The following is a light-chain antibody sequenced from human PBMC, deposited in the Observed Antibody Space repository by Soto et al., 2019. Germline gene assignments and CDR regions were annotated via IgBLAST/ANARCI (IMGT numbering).Light chain of an antibody. CDR2: KVS. CDR3: IQLTHFPTT. V-gene: IGKV2-24*01. J-gene: IGKJ1*01. Sequence: DIVLTQTPLSALVTLGQSASISCRSSESLVHSTNGNTYLSWLQQRPGQPPRVLIYKVSNRFSGVPDRFTGSGAATDFTLKISSVEAVDVGVYYCIQLTHFPTTFGQGTKVDIK. CDR1: ESLVHSTNGNTY.